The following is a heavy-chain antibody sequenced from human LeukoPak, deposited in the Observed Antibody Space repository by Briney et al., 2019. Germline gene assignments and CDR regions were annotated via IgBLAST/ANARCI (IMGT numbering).Heavy chain of an antibody. V-gene: IGHV4-34*01. J-gene: IGHJ3*01. D-gene: IGHD3-10*01. CDR1: GGSFSGYY. CDR2: INHSGST. Sequence: SETLSLTCAVYGGSFSGYYWSWIRQPPGKGLEWIGEINHSGSTNYNPSLKSRVTISVDTSKNQFSLKLSSVTAADTAVYYCARVFRYYYALWGQGTMVTVSS. CDR3: ARVFRYYYAL.